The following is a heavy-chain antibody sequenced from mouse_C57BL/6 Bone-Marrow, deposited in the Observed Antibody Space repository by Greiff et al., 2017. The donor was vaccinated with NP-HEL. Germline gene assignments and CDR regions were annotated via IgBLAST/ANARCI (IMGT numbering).Heavy chain of an antibody. V-gene: IGHV1-42*01. D-gene: IGHD1-1*01. CDR3: ARSWGSSTYWYFDV. Sequence: VQLKESGPELVKPGASVKISCKASGYSFTGYYMNWVKQSPEKSLEWIGEINPSTGGTTYNQKFKAEATLTVDKSSSTAYMQLKSLTSEDSAVYYCARSWGSSTYWYFDVWGTGTTVTVSS. J-gene: IGHJ1*03. CDR1: GYSFTGYY. CDR2: INPSTGGT.